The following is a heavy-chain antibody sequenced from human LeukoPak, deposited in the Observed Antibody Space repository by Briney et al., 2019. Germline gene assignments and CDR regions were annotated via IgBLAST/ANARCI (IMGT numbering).Heavy chain of an antibody. J-gene: IGHJ4*02. Sequence: ASVKVSCKASGYTFTNYGISWMRQAPGQGLEWMGWISAYANTNYAQKLQGRVTMTTDTSTSTAYMELRNLRSDDTAIYYCARGGTSGWRTPNDDYWGQGTLVTVSS. CDR3: ARGGTSGWRTPNDDY. CDR1: GYTFTNYG. D-gene: IGHD6-19*01. CDR2: ISAYANT. V-gene: IGHV1-18*01.